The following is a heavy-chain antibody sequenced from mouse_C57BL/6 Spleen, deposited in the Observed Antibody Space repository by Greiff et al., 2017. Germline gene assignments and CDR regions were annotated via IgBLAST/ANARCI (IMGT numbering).Heavy chain of an antibody. J-gene: IGHJ4*01. CDR3: AREGDSYAMDY. CDR1: GYAFSSYW. CDR2: IYPGDGDT. Sequence: VQLQQSGAELVKPGASVKISCKASGYAFSSYWMNWVKQRPGKGLEWIGQIYPGDGDTNYNGKFKGKATLTADKSSSTAYMQLSSLTSEDSAVYFCAREGDSYAMDYWGQGTSVTVSS. V-gene: IGHV1-80*01.